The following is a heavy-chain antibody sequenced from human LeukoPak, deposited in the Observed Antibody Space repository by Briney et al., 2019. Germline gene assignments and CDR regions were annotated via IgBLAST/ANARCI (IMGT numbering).Heavy chain of an antibody. Sequence: KPSETLSLTCTVSGGSISSNNYYWGWIRQPPGKGLEWIGSIYYSGSTYYNPPLKSRVTISEDTSKNQFSLKLRSVTAADTAVYYCARGPRFGELLWHWFDPWGQGTLVTVPS. CDR1: GGSISSNNYY. CDR2: IYYSGST. V-gene: IGHV4-39*07. J-gene: IGHJ5*02. D-gene: IGHD3-10*01. CDR3: ARGPRFGELLWHWFDP.